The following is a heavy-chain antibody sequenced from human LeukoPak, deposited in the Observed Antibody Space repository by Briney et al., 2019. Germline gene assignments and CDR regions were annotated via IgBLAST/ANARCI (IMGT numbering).Heavy chain of an antibody. Sequence: GGSLRLSCAASGFTFSDYYMSRIRQAPGKGLEWVSYISSSGSTIYYADSVKGRFTISRDNAKNSLYLQMNSLRAEDTAVYYCARGNYDFWSGYYAFDYWGQGTLVTVSS. V-gene: IGHV3-11*01. CDR3: ARGNYDFWSGYYAFDY. CDR1: GFTFSDYY. D-gene: IGHD3-3*01. CDR2: ISSSGSTI. J-gene: IGHJ4*02.